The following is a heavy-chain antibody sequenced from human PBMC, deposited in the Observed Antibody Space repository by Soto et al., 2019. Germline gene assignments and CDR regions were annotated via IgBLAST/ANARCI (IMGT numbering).Heavy chain of an antibody. Sequence: PGGSLRLSCAASGFTFSGYGMHWVRQAPGKGLEWVAVIWYDGTNKYYADSVKGRFAISRDNSKNTLYLQMNSLRAEDTAVYYWARDKFDYGGRDAFDIWGQGTMVTVS. CDR2: IWYDGTNK. V-gene: IGHV3-33*01. CDR3: ARDKFDYGGRDAFDI. D-gene: IGHD4-17*01. J-gene: IGHJ3*02. CDR1: GFTFSGYG.